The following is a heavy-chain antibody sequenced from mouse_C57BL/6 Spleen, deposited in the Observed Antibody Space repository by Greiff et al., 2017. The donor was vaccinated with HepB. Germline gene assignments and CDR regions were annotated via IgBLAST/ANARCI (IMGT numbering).Heavy chain of an antibody. CDR2: IRLKSDNYAT. J-gene: IGHJ2*01. CDR1: GFTFSNYW. V-gene: IGHV6-3*01. Sequence: EVKLQESGGGLVQPGGSMKLSCVASGFTFSNYWMNWVRQSPEKGLEWVAQIRLKSDNYATHYAESVKGRFTISRDDSKSSVYLQMNNLRAEDTGIYYCTGDEGLYFDYWGQGTTLTVSS. CDR3: TGDEGLYFDY.